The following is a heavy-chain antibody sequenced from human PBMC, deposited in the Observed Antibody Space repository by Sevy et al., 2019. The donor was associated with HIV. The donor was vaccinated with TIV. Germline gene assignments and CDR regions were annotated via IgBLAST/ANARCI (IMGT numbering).Heavy chain of an antibody. J-gene: IGHJ4*02. CDR3: ARGSWGGIDY. D-gene: IGHD1-26*01. CDR1: GFILSSYE. CDR2: ISSSGSTI. Sequence: GGSLRLSCAASGFILSSYEMNWVRQAPGKGLEWVSYISSSGSTIYYADSVKGRFTISRDNAKNSLYLQMNSLRAEDTAVYYCARGSWGGIDYWGQGSLVTVSS. V-gene: IGHV3-48*03.